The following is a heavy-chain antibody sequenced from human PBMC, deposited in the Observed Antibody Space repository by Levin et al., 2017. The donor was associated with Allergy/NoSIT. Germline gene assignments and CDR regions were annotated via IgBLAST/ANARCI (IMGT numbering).Heavy chain of an antibody. CDR3: ARDLGRWFGESDY. V-gene: IGHV3-21*01. CDR2: ISSSSSYI. D-gene: IGHD3-10*01. Sequence: GGSLRLSCAASGFTFNTHSMNWVRQAPGTGLEWVSSISSSSSYIYYADSVKGRFTISRDNAKNSLYLQMNSLRAEDTAVYYCARDLGRWFGESDYWGQGTLVTVSS. J-gene: IGHJ4*02. CDR1: GFTFNTHS.